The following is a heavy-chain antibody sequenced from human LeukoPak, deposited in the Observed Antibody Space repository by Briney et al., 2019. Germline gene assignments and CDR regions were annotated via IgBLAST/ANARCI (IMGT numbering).Heavy chain of an antibody. Sequence: ASVKVSCKASGGTFSSYAISWVRQAPGQGLEWMGRIIPILGIANYAQKFQGRVTITADKSTSTAYMELRSLRSDDTAVYYCARELFGNFDYWGQGTLVTVSS. J-gene: IGHJ4*02. D-gene: IGHD2/OR15-2a*01. CDR2: IIPILGIA. CDR3: ARELFGNFDY. CDR1: GGTFSSYA. V-gene: IGHV1-69*04.